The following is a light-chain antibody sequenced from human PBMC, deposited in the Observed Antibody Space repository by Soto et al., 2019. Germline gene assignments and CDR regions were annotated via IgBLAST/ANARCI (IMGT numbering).Light chain of an antibody. J-gene: IGKJ2*01. V-gene: IGKV3-20*01. CDR1: QSVSSNY. CDR2: GAS. Sequence: NVLTQSPGTLSLSPGEGASLSCRASQSVSSNYLAWFQQKPGQAPRLLIYGASSRATGIPDRFSGSGSGTDFTLTITRLEPEDFVVYYCHQYASSPYTFGQGTNLEI. CDR3: HQYASSPYT.